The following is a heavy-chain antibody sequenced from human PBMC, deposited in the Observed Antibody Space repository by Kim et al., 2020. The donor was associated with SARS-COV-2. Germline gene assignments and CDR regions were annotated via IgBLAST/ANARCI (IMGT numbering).Heavy chain of an antibody. CDR3: ATGSPFGVGWFDP. D-gene: IGHD3-3*01. J-gene: IGHJ5*02. Sequence: YAQKFQGRVTRTEETSTATAYMELSSLRSEDTAVYYCATGSPFGVGWFDPWGQGTLVTVSS. V-gene: IGHV1-24*01.